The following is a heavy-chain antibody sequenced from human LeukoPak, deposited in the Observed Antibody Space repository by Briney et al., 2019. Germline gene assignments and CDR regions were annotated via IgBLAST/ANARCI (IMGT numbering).Heavy chain of an antibody. D-gene: IGHD1-26*01. Sequence: SETLSLTCGVSGXSISSTNWWSWVRQPPGQELEWIGEISLTGETNYNPSLNGRVTMSLDKSRNQLSLSLTSVTAADTAIYYCSRESGAFCPFGYWGQGTLVIVPP. CDR1: GXSISSTNW. J-gene: IGHJ4*02. V-gene: IGHV4-4*02. CDR3: SRESGAFCPFGY. CDR2: ISLTGET.